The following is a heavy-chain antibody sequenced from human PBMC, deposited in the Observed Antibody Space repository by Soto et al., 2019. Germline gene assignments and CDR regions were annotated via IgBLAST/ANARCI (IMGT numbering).Heavy chain of an antibody. CDR3: ARERIAVAGMENYFDY. Sequence: SETLSLTCTVSGGSISSYYWSWIRQPAGKGLEWIGRIYTSGSTNYNPSLKSRVTMSVDTSKNQFSLKLSSVTAADTAVYYCARERIAVAGMENYFDYWGQGTLVTVSS. J-gene: IGHJ4*02. CDR2: IYTSGST. V-gene: IGHV4-4*07. D-gene: IGHD6-19*01. CDR1: GGSISSYY.